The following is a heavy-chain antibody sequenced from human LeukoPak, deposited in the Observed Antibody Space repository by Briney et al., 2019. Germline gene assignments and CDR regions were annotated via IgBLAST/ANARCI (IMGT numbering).Heavy chain of an antibody. D-gene: IGHD3-22*01. CDR1: GGSITTYY. Sequence: PSETLSLTCTVSGGSITTYYWSWIRQPPGKGLEWIGYIYYSGSTTYNPSLKSRVTISVDTSKNQFSLKLSSVTAADTAVYYCARHCYDSSGYYLQPFDYWGQGTLVTVSS. CDR2: IYYSGST. J-gene: IGHJ4*02. CDR3: ARHCYDSSGYYLQPFDY. V-gene: IGHV4-59*08.